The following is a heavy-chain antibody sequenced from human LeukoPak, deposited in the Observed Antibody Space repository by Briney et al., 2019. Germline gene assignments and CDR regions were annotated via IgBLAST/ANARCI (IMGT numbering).Heavy chain of an antibody. V-gene: IGHV3-15*01. Sequence: GGSLRLSCAASGFTFSNAWMSWVRQAPGKGLEWVGRFKSKTDGGTTDYAAPVKGRFTISRDDSKNTLYLQMNSLKTEDTAVYYCTTVDQNPYSGGWYFDYWGQGTLVTVSS. D-gene: IGHD6-19*01. CDR1: GFTFSNAW. CDR2: FKSKTDGGTT. J-gene: IGHJ4*02. CDR3: TTVDQNPYSGGWYFDY.